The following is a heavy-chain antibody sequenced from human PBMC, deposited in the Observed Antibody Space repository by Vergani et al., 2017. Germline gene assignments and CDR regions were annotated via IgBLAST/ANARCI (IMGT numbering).Heavy chain of an antibody. CDR3: ARAPDGYFDY. D-gene: IGHD1-14*01. V-gene: IGHV3-21*01. CDR1: GFTFSSYA. CDR2: ISSSSSYI. J-gene: IGHJ4*02. Sequence: EVQLLESGGGLVQPGGSLRLSCAVSGFTFSSYAMSWVRQAPGKGLEWVSSISSSSSYIYYVDSVKGRFTISRDNAKNSLYLQMNSLRAEDTAVYYCARAPDGYFDYWGQGTLVTVSS.